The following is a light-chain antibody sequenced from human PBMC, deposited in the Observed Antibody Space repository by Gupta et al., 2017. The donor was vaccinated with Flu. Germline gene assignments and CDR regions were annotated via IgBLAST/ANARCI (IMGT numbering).Light chain of an antibody. CDR1: NSDIGAYDY. J-gene: IGLJ3*02. V-gene: IGLV2-11*01. CDR3: CSFAGSYTWV. Sequence: QSALTQPRSVSGSPGQSVTISCTGTNSDIGAYDYVSWFQQHPGKAPKLIIYDVTKRSSGVPARFSGSKSANTASLTISALQAEDEADYHCCSFAGSYTWVFGGGTKLTVL. CDR2: DVT.